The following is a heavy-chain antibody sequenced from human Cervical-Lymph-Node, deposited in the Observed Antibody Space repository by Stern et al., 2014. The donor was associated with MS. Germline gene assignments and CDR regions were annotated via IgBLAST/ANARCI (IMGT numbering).Heavy chain of an antibody. CDR3: ARDVGGNLDY. J-gene: IGHJ4*02. CDR2: IKQDGIEK. Sequence: EVQLLESGGGLVQPGGSLRLSCAASGFTFSSYWMAWVRQAPGKGPEWVANIKQDGIEKHYVDSVKGRFTISRDSAKNSLYLQMNSLRAEDTAVYYCARDVGGNLDYWGQGTLVTVSS. D-gene: IGHD4-23*01. CDR1: GFTFSSYW. V-gene: IGHV3-7*01.